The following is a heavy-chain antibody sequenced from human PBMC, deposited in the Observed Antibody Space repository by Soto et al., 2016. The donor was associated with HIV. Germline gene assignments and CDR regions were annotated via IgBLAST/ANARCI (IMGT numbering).Heavy chain of an antibody. CDR2: MNPNSGNT. CDR3: ARGYGGNSRDAFDI. J-gene: IGHJ3*02. CDR1: GYTFTSYD. Sequence: QVQLVQSGAEVKKPGASVKVSCKASGYTFTSYDINWVRQATGQGLEWMGWMNPNSGNTGYAQKFQGRVTITADESTSTAYMELSSLRSEDTAVYYCARGYGGNSRDAFDIWGQGTMVTVSS. V-gene: IGHV1-8*03. D-gene: IGHD4-17*01.